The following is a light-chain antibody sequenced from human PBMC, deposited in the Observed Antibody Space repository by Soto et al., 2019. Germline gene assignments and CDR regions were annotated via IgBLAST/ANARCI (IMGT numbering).Light chain of an antibody. CDR1: SSDVGGYNF. Sequence: QSALTQPRSVSGSPGQSVTISCTGSSSDVGGYNFVSWYLQYPGKAPKLLIYDVDKRPSGVPHRFSGSRSGNTASLTISRLQAEDEADYFCCSYAGSPWVFGTGTKVTVL. J-gene: IGLJ1*01. CDR3: CSYAGSPWV. V-gene: IGLV2-11*01. CDR2: DVD.